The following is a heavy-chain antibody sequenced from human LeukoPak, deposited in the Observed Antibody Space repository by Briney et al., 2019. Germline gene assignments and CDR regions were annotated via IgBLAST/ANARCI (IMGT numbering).Heavy chain of an antibody. V-gene: IGHV4-34*01. CDR2: IKHSGST. Sequence: PSETLSLTCAVYGGSFSGFYWSWIRQPPGEGLEWIGEIKHSGSTSYNPSLKSRVTISINTSKNQFSLELNSLTAADTAVYYCARGTKFYDSSAPGNYFDYWGQGTLVTVSS. D-gene: IGHD3-22*01. J-gene: IGHJ4*02. CDR3: ARGTKFYDSSAPGNYFDY. CDR1: GGSFSGFY.